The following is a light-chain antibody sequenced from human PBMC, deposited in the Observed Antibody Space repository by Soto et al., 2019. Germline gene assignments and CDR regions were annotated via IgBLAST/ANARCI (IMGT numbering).Light chain of an antibody. CDR2: GAS. CDR3: QQYTGPPTT. V-gene: IGKV3-20*01. Sequence: EIVLTQSPATLSLSPGARATLSCRASQSVSSYLAWYQQKPGQAPRLLIYGASSRATGIPDRFSGSGSGTDCTLTITRLEPEDAAVYFCQQYTGPPTTFGQGTRLEIK. CDR1: QSVSSY. J-gene: IGKJ5*01.